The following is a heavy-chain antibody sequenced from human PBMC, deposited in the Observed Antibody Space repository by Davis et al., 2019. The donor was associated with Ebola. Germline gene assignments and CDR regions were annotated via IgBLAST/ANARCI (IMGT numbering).Heavy chain of an antibody. CDR1: GGTFSSYA. J-gene: IGHJ4*02. D-gene: IGHD3-16*02. CDR3: ASRLGVISYREFDY. CDR2: IIPIFGTA. Sequence: AASVKVSCKASGGTFSSYAISWVRQAPGQGLEWMGGIIPIFGTANYAQKFQGRVTITADESTSTAYMELSSLRSEDTAVYYCASRLGVISYREFDYWGQGTLVTVSS. V-gene: IGHV1-69*13.